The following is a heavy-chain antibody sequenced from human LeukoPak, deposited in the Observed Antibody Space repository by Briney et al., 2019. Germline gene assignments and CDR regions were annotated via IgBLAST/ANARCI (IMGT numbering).Heavy chain of an antibody. D-gene: IGHD2-15*01. CDR1: GGSISSYY. Sequence: SETLSLTCTVSGGSISSYYWSWIRQPPGKGLEWIGYIYYSGSTNYNPSLKSRVTISVDTSKNQFSLKLSSVPAADTAVYYCARARELGYCSGGGCYGGAFDIWGQGTMVTVSS. CDR2: IYYSGST. J-gene: IGHJ3*02. CDR3: ARARELGYCSGGGCYGGAFDI. V-gene: IGHV4-59*01.